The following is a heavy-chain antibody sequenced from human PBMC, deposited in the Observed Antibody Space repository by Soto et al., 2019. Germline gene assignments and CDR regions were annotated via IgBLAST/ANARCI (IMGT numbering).Heavy chain of an antibody. J-gene: IGHJ6*02. V-gene: IGHV1-18*01. D-gene: IGHD5-18*01. Sequence: ASVKVSCKASGYTFTSYGISWVRQAPGQGLEWMGWISAYNGNTNYAQKLQGRVTMTTDTSTSTAYMELRSLRSDDTAVYYCARDWQLWHQIYYYGMDVWGQGTTVTVSS. CDR1: GYTFTSYG. CDR2: ISAYNGNT. CDR3: ARDWQLWHQIYYYGMDV.